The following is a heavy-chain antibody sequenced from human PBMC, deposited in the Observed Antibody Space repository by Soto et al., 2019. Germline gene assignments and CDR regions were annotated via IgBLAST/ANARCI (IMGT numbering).Heavy chain of an antibody. CDR2: MNPNSGNT. J-gene: IGHJ6*03. CDR1: GYTFTSYD. Sequence: ASVKVSCKASGYTFTSYDINWVRQATGQGLEWMGWMNPNSGNTGYAQKFQGRVTMTRNTSISTAYMELSSLRSEDTAVYYCARRVRGDAFYYYYYMDVWGKGTTVTVS. CDR3: ARRVRGDAFYYYYYMDV. D-gene: IGHD3-10*01. V-gene: IGHV1-8*01.